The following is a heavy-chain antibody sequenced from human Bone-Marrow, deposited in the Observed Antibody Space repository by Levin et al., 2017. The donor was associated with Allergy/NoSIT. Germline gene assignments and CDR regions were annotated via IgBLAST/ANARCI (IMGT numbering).Heavy chain of an antibody. CDR2: ISSSASTI. V-gene: IGHV3-11*01. CDR1: GFTFSDFP. Sequence: GESLKISCAASGFTFSDFPMNWIRQAPGKGLQWVSDISSSASTINYADSVKGRFTVSRDNANSSLFLQMDSLRDEDTAVYYCARLSRVGSGPPRMLDYWGQGTLVTVSS. J-gene: IGHJ4*02. CDR3: ARLSRVGSGPPRMLDY. D-gene: IGHD2-15*01.